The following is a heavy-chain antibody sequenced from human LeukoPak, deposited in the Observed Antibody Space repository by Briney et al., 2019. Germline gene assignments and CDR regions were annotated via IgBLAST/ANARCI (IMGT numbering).Heavy chain of an antibody. Sequence: ASVKVSCKASGYTFTSYDINWVRQATGQGLEWMGWINPNSGGTNYAQKFQGRVTMTRDTSISTAYMELSRLRSDDTAVYYCAGYMVRGVAGFDPWGQGTLVTVSS. D-gene: IGHD3-10*01. CDR2: INPNSGGT. CDR3: AGYMVRGVAGFDP. CDR1: GYTFTSYD. V-gene: IGHV1-2*02. J-gene: IGHJ5*02.